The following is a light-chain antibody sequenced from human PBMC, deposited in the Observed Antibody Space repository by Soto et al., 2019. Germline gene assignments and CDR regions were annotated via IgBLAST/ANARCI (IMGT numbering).Light chain of an antibody. Sequence: EIVLTQSPGTLSLSPGERATLSCRASQSVNSRFLAWYQQKPGQAPRLLIYGASSRATGIPDRFSGSGSGTDFTLTISRLEPEDFAVYYCHYYDDSPPFPFGPGTKVDIK. CDR3: HYYDDSPPFP. CDR2: GAS. CDR1: QSVNSRF. J-gene: IGKJ3*01. V-gene: IGKV3-20*01.